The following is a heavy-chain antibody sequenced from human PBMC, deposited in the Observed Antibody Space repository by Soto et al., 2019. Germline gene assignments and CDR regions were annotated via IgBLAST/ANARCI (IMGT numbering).Heavy chain of an antibody. V-gene: IGHV3-23*01. J-gene: IGHJ5*02. Sequence: EVQLLESGGGLVQRGGSLRLSCVASGFSFSDFAMSWVRQGPGKGLEWVSGISGFGGTTYYSDSVKGRFIISRDSSTNTLFLQMNSLTAEDTGVYYCVRDATGMVGRPNTNWFDPWGQGTLVTVSS. CDR2: ISGFGGTT. CDR3: VRDATGMVGRPNTNWFDP. CDR1: GFSFSDFA. D-gene: IGHD2-15*01.